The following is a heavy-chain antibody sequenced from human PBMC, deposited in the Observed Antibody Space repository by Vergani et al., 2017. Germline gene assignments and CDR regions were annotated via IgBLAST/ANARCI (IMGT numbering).Heavy chain of an antibody. CDR2: IYYSGST. Sequence: QVQLQESGPGLVKPSETLSLTCTVSGGSISSYYWSWIRQPPGKGLEWIGYIYYSGSTNYNPSLKSRVTISVDTSKNQFSLKLSSVTAADTAVYYCARVTMVRGVIIGWGQGTLVTVSS. J-gene: IGHJ4*02. CDR1: GGSISSYY. V-gene: IGHV4-59*01. CDR3: ARVTMVRGVIIG. D-gene: IGHD3-10*01.